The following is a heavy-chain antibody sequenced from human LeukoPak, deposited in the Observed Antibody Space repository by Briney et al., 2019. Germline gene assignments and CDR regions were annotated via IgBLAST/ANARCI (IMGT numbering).Heavy chain of an antibody. CDR2: IYTSGST. D-gene: IGHD2-2*01. Sequence: PSETLSLTCTVSGGSISSYYWSWIRQPAGKGLEWIGRIYTSGSTNYSPSLKSRVTMSVDTSKNQFSLKLSSVTAADTAVYYCARGSTVWQGGWFDPWGQGTLVTVSS. V-gene: IGHV4-4*07. CDR1: GGSISSYY. CDR3: ARGSTVWQGGWFDP. J-gene: IGHJ5*02.